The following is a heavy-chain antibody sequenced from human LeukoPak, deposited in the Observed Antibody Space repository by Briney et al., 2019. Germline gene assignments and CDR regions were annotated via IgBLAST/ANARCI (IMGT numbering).Heavy chain of an antibody. CDR2: INHSGST. Sequence: PSETLSLTCTVSGGSISSSSYYWSWIRQPPGKGLEWIGEINHSGSTNYNPSLKSRVTISVDTSKNQFSLKLSSVTAADTAVYYCARIPDFWSGYGYWGQGTLVTVSS. D-gene: IGHD3-3*01. CDR1: GGSISSSSYY. J-gene: IGHJ4*02. CDR3: ARIPDFWSGYGY. V-gene: IGHV4-39*07.